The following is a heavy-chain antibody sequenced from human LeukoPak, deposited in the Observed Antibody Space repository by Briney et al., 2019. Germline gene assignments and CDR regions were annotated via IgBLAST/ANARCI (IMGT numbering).Heavy chain of an antibody. CDR3: ARGNKDYGDYARGLSDY. J-gene: IGHJ4*02. CDR2: MNPNSGNT. V-gene: IGHV1-8*01. Sequence: ASVKVSCKASGYTFTSFDINWVRQATGQGLEWMGWMNPNSGNTGYAQKFQGRVTMTRNTSITTAYMELSSLRSEDTAVNYCARGNKDYGDYARGLSDYWGQGTLVTVSS. CDR1: GYTFTSFD. D-gene: IGHD4-17*01.